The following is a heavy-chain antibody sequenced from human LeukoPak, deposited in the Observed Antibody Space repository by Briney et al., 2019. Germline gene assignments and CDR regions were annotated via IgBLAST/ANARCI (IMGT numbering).Heavy chain of an antibody. V-gene: IGHV1-2*02. D-gene: IGHD3-16*02. Sequence: GASVKVSCKASGYAFTGYYLHWVRQAPGQGLEWMGWINPNSGGTSYARKFQGRVTMTRDTSISTAYMELSRLKSDDTAVYYCARGGALMITFGGVIVMPSGYWGQGTLVTVSS. CDR2: INPNSGGT. CDR1: GYAFTGYY. CDR3: ARGGALMITFGGVIVMPSGY. J-gene: IGHJ4*02.